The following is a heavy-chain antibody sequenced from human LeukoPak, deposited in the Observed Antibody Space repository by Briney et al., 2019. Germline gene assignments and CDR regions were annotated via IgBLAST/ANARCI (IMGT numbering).Heavy chain of an antibody. D-gene: IGHD6-13*01. Sequence: GGSLRLSCAASGFTFSSYAMSCVRQAPGRGLEWVANINQDGNRENYVDSVKGRFSISRDNAKNSLFLQMHSLRAEDTAVYYCARELDSSSWYIFDYWGQGTLVTVSS. V-gene: IGHV3-7*03. CDR1: GFTFSSYA. J-gene: IGHJ4*02. CDR3: ARELDSSSWYIFDY. CDR2: INQDGNRE.